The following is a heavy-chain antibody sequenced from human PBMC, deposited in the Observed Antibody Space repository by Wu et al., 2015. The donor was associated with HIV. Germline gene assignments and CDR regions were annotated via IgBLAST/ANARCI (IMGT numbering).Heavy chain of an antibody. CDR1: GYTFTNHD. V-gene: IGHV1-18*01. CDR2: ISAYNGNT. J-gene: IGHJ4*02. D-gene: IGHD5-24*01. Sequence: QLQLVQSGAEVKKPGASVKVSCKASGYTFTNHDIHWVRQAPGQGLEWIGWISAYNGNTNSADKLQDRVTMTRDTFTSTAYMELRSLRSDDTAVYYCASGDGNNLNYWGQGTLVTVSS. CDR3: ASGDGNNLNY.